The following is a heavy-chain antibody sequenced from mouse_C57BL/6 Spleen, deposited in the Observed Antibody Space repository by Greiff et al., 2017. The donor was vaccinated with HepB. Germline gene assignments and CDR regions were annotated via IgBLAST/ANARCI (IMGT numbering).Heavy chain of an antibody. V-gene: IGHV5-9*01. Sequence: EVKVEESGGGLVKPGGSLKLSCAASGFTFSSYTMSWVRQTPEKRLEWVATISGGGGNTYDPDSVKGRVTISRDNAKNTLYLQRSRLRSEETALYYCARWYYGSSYYFDYWGQGTTLTVSS. CDR1: GFTFSSYT. J-gene: IGHJ2*01. CDR2: ISGGGGNT. D-gene: IGHD1-1*01. CDR3: ARWYYGSSYYFDY.